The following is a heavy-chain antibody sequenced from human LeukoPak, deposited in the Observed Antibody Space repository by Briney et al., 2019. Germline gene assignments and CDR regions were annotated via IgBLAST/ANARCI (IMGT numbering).Heavy chain of an antibody. V-gene: IGHV4-39*01. J-gene: IGHJ4*02. CDR3: ARGGELLRPADY. CDR1: GGSISTSSYY. CDR2: IVYSGST. Sequence: PSETLSLTCTVSGGSISTSSYYWGWIRQPPGKGLEWIGSIVYSGSTHYNPSLKSRVTISVDTTKNQFSLKLISVTAADTTVYYCARGGELLRPADYWGQGTLVTVSS. D-gene: IGHD1-26*01.